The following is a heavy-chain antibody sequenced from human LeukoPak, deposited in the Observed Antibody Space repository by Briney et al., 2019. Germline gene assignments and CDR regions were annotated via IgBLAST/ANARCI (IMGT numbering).Heavy chain of an antibody. D-gene: IGHD5-12*01. J-gene: IGHJ4*02. CDR2: INPNSGGT. CDR1: GYTFTGYY. V-gene: IGHV1-2*02. Sequence: ASVKVSCKASGYTFTGYYMHWVRQAPGQGLEWMGWINPNSGGTNYAQKFQGRVTMTRDTSISTAYMELSRLRSDDTAVYYCAREDSGYDPGANDWGQGTLVTVPS. CDR3: AREDSGYDPGAND.